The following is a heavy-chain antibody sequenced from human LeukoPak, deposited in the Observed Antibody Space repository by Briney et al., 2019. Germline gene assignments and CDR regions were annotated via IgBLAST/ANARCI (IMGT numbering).Heavy chain of an antibody. J-gene: IGHJ3*02. V-gene: IGHV4-31*03. CDR1: GGSISSGGYY. Sequence: PSETLSLTCTVSGGSISSGGYYWSWIRQHPGKGLEWIGYIYYSGSTYYNRSLKSRVTISVDTSKNQFSLKLSSVTAADTAVYYCARGRLTTIPDAFDIWGQGTMATVSS. D-gene: IGHD4-17*01. CDR3: ARGRLTTIPDAFDI. CDR2: IYYSGST.